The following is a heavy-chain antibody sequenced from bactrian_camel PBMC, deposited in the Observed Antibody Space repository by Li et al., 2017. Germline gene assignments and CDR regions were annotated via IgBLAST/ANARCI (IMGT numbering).Heavy chain of an antibody. Sequence: VQLVESGGGSVQAGGSLRLSCAASGYTSSTTCMSWVRQAPGKGLEWVSAMDSGGVTHYGDSVKGRFTLSRDNGENTLYLQMDSLKPEDAAMYYCAPESTWYGGSCHDFGYWGQGTQVTVS. CDR3: APESTWYGGSCHDFGY. D-gene: IGHD6*01. V-gene: IGHV3S40*01. J-gene: IGHJ6*01. CDR2: MDSGGVT. CDR1: GYTSSTTC.